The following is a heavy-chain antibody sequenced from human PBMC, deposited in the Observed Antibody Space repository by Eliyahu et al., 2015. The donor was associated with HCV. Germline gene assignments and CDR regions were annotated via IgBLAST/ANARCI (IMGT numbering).Heavy chain of an antibody. CDR1: GFTFSDYY. CDR2: ISSSGSDT. Sequence: QVQLVESGGGLVKPGGSLRLXXXASGFTFSDYYMNWDPQAPGKRLEWVSYISSSGSDTNYADSMKGRFTISRDNAKNSLYLHMNSLRAEDTAVYYCARDKGGWYFDLWGRGSLVTVSS. CDR3: ARDKGGWYFDL. D-gene: IGHD3-16*01. V-gene: IGHV3-11*05. J-gene: IGHJ2*01.